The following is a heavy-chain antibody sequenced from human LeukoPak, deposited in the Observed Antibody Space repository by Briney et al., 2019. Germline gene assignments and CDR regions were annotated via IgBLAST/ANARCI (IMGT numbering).Heavy chain of an antibody. CDR3: ARDNSVEDTAWWFDP. J-gene: IGHJ5*02. CDR2: INPSGGST. V-gene: IGHV1-46*01. Sequence: ASVRVSCKASGYTFTSYYMHWVRQAPGQGLEWMGVINPSGGSTSYAQKFQGRVTMTRDMSTSTDYMELSSLRSEDTAVYYCARDNSVEDTAWWFDPWGQGTLVTVSS. D-gene: IGHD4-23*01. CDR1: GYTFTSYY.